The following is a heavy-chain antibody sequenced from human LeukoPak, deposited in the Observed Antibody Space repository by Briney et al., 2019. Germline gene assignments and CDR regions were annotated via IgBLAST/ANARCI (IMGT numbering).Heavy chain of an antibody. CDR2: ISWNSGTI. CDR1: GFTFDDYA. V-gene: IGHV3-9*01. CDR3: AKAVDQLLYNYYYAMDV. Sequence: PDRSLRLSCAASGFTFDDYAMHWVRQAPGKGLEWVSGISWNSGTIGYADSVKGRFTISRDNAKNSLYLQMNSLRAEDTALYYCAKAVDQLLYNYYYAMDVWGQGTTVTVSS. D-gene: IGHD2-2*02. J-gene: IGHJ6*02.